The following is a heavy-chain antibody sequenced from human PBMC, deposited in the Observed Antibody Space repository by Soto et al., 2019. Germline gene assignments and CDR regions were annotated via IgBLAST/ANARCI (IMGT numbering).Heavy chain of an antibody. J-gene: IGHJ4*02. V-gene: IGHV4-34*01. CDR3: ARARELTGYYFEGYYFDY. CDR1: GGSFSDHY. Sequence: SQTLPLTCAVFGGSFSDHYWSLIRQPQGKGLEWIGEINHSGSTNYNPSLKSRVTISVDTSKNQFSLKLSSVTAADTAVYYCARARELTGYYFEGYYFDYWGQGTLVTVSS. CDR2: INHSGST. D-gene: IGHD3-9*01.